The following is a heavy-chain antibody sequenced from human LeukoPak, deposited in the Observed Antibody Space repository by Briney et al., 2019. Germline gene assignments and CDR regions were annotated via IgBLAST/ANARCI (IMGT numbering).Heavy chain of an antibody. J-gene: IGHJ4*02. D-gene: IGHD2-2*02. CDR2: IYYSGST. CDR3: ARGRCSSTSCYTLDY. V-gene: IGHV4-39*07. Sequence: LETLSLTCTVSGGSISSSSYYWGWIRQPPGKGLEWIGSIYYSGSTYYNPSLKSRVTISVDTSKNQFSLKLSSVTAADTAVYYCARGRCSSTSCYTLDYWGQGTLVTVSS. CDR1: GGSISSSSYY.